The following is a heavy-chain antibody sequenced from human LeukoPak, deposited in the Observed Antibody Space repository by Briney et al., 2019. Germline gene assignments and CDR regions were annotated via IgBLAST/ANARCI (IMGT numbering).Heavy chain of an antibody. CDR1: GFTFSSYS. CDR3: EREHNLIAVAGMGQWGIFDY. Sequence: GGSLRLSCAASGFTFSSYSMNWVRQAPGKGLEWVSYISRSSSTIYYADSVKGRFTISRDNAKNSLYLQMNSLRAEDTAVYYCEREHNLIAVAGMGQWGIFDYWGQGTLVTVFS. V-gene: IGHV3-48*01. CDR2: ISRSSSTI. D-gene: IGHD6-19*01. J-gene: IGHJ4*02.